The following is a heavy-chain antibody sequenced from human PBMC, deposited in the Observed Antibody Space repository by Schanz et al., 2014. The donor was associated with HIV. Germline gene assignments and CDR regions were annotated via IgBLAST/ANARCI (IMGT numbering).Heavy chain of an antibody. J-gene: IGHJ4*02. V-gene: IGHV3-7*01. D-gene: IGHD6-13*01. Sequence: EVQLVESGGGLVQPGGSLRLSCAASGFTFSRYWMSWVRQAPGKGLEWVANIKQDGSEKHYVASVKGRFTISRDNAKNSLYLQMSSLRADDTAVYYCARDSAAARYWGRGVLVTVAS. CDR1: GFTFSRYW. CDR2: IKQDGSEK. CDR3: ARDSAAARY.